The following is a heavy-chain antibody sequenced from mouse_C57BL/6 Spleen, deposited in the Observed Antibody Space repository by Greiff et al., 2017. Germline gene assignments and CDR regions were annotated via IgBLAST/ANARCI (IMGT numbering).Heavy chain of an antibody. CDR1: GFSLTSYG. D-gene: IGHD4-1*01. Sequence: QVQLQQSGPGLVQPSQSLSITCTVPGFSLTSYGVHWVRQSPGKGLEWLGVIWSGGGTDYNAAFISRLSISKDNSKSQVFFKMNSLQADDTAIYYCARKGTGTGFDYWGQGTTLTVSS. V-gene: IGHV2-2*01. CDR3: ARKGTGTGFDY. J-gene: IGHJ2*01. CDR2: IWSGGGT.